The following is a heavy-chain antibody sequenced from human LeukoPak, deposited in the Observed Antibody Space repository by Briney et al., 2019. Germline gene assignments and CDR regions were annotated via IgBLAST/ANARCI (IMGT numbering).Heavy chain of an antibody. CDR1: GGTFSSYA. CDR3: ARSLLMVYAIAEGGTDY. D-gene: IGHD2-8*01. V-gene: IGHV1-69*13. CDR2: IIPIFGTA. J-gene: IGHJ4*02. Sequence: SVKVSCKASGGTFSSYAISWVRQAPGQGLEWMGGIIPIFGTANYAQKFQGRVTITADESTSTAYMELSSLRSEDTAVYYCARSLLMVYAIAEGGTDYWGQGTQVTVSS.